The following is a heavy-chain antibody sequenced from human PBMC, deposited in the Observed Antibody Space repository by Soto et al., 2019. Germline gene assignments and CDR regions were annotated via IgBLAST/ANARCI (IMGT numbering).Heavy chain of an antibody. V-gene: IGHV3-33*01. CDR1: GFTFISYG. D-gene: IGHD3-22*01. CDR2: IWYDGSNK. Sequence: PGGSLRLSCAASGFTFISYGMHWVRPAPGKGLEWVAVIWYDGSNKYYADSVKGRFTISRDNSKNTLYLQMNSLRAEDTAVYYCASDYYDSSGYSTNVDPWGQGTLVTVSS. J-gene: IGHJ5*02. CDR3: ASDYYDSSGYSTNVDP.